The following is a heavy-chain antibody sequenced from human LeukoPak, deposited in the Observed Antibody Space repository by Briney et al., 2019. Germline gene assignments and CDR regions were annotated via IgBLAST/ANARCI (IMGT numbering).Heavy chain of an antibody. CDR3: ARAFPPLRTSAAGDF. CDR2: ISGRSSHM. D-gene: IGHD6-25*01. J-gene: IGHJ4*02. Sequence: GGSLRLSCTASGFTFSDYDMNWVRLAPGKGLEWVSSISGRSSHMYYTDSTKGRFTISRDNAKNSLYLQMNSLRAEDTAVYYCARAFPPLRTSAAGDFWGQGTLVTVSS. CDR1: GFTFSDYD. V-gene: IGHV3-21*06.